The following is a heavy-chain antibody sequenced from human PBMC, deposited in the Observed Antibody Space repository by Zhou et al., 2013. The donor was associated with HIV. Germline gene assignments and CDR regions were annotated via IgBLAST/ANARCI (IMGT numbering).Heavy chain of an antibody. D-gene: IGHD3-10*01. V-gene: IGHV1-18*01. CDR1: GYTFNSYG. Sequence: QVQLVQSGAEVKKPGASVKVSCKASGYTFNSYGIIWVRQAPGQGLEWMGWISGHNGDTKYAQKFQGRVTMTTDTPTSTAYMELRSLRSDDTALYYCARDRSQAYYGSGTPQDLSYWGQGTLVTVSS. J-gene: IGHJ4*02. CDR2: ISGHNGDT. CDR3: ARDRSQAYYGSGTPQDLSY.